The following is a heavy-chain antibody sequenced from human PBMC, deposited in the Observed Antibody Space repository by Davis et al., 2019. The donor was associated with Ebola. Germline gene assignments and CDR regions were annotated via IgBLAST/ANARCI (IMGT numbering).Heavy chain of an antibody. D-gene: IGHD3-22*01. CDR3: AKVGPLVTTIVVVPDFDY. CDR2: ISGSGGST. Sequence: PGGSLRLSCAASGFTFSSYAMSWVRQAPGKGLEWVSAISGSGGSTYYADSVKGRFTISRDNSKNTLYLQMNSLRAEDTAVYYCAKVGPLVTTIVVVPDFDYWGQGTLVTVSS. V-gene: IGHV3-23*01. CDR1: GFTFSSYA. J-gene: IGHJ4*02.